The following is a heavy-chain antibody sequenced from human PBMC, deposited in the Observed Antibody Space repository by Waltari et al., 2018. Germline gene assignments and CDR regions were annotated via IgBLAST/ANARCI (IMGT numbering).Heavy chain of an antibody. D-gene: IGHD3-10*01. CDR2: INHRGST. V-gene: IGHV4-34*01. Sequence: QVQLQQWGAGLLKPSETLSLTCAVYGGSFSGYYWSWIRQPPGKGLEWIGEINHRGSTNYNPSLKSRVTISVDTSKNQFSLKLSSVTAADTAVYYCARGRSTMVQGVICDYWGQGTLVTVSS. CDR3: ARGRSTMVQGVICDY. J-gene: IGHJ4*02. CDR1: GGSFSGYY.